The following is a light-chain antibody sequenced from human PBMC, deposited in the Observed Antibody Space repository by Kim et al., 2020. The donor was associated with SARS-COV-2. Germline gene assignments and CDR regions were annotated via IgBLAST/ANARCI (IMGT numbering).Light chain of an antibody. J-gene: IGKJ1*01. Sequence: VGHRVTIACRASQGISNYLGGYPQKPGKVPKLLMYAASTMQAGAPSRFSGTGSGRDCTLSINSLQTDDVATYDYQEDNSSQPLWTFGQGTRVDIK. CDR2: AAS. CDR3: QEDNSSQPLWT. V-gene: IGKV1-27*01. CDR1: QGISNY.